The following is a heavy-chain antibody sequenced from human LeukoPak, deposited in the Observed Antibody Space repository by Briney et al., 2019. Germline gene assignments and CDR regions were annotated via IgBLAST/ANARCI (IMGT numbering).Heavy chain of an antibody. D-gene: IGHD3-9*01. CDR2: ISGSGGST. CDR3: AKDRALRYFDWGPFDY. CDR1: GFTFSSYA. V-gene: IGHV3-23*01. J-gene: IGHJ4*02. Sequence: GGSLRLSCAASGFTFSSYAMSWVRQAPGKGLEWVSAISGSGGSTYYADSVKGRFTISRDNSKNTLYLQMNSLRAEDMAVYYCAKDRALRYFDWGPFDYWGQGTLVTVSS.